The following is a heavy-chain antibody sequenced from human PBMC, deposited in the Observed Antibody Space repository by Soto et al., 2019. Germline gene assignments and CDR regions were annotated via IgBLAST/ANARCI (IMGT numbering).Heavy chain of an antibody. D-gene: IGHD1-1*01. J-gene: IGHJ4*02. CDR1: AFTFSSSE. V-gene: IGHV3-48*03. CDR2: LSGSGTTI. Sequence: GGSLRLSCAASAFTFSSSEMNWVRQAPGRGLEWVSYLSGSGTTIYYAASVKGRFTISRDNAKNSLYLQMISLRAEDTAVYYCAREVAWRYDYWGQGTLVTVSS. CDR3: AREVAWRYDY.